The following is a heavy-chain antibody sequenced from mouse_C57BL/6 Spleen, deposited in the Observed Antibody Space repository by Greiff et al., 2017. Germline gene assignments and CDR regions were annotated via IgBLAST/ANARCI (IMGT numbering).Heavy chain of an antibody. J-gene: IGHJ3*01. CDR3: AREAGTGFAY. Sequence: VQLQQSGPELVKPGASVKISCKASGYTFTDYYMNWVKQSHGKSLEWIGDINPNNGGTSYTQKFKGKATMAVDKSSSTAYMELRSLTSEDSAVYYGAREAGTGFAYWGQGTLVTVYA. V-gene: IGHV1-26*01. D-gene: IGHD3-3*01. CDR2: INPNNGGT. CDR1: GYTFTDYY.